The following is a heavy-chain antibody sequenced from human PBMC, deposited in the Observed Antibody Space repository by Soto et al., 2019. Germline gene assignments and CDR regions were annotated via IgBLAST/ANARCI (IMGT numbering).Heavy chain of an antibody. CDR1: GYTFNAYG. CDR3: ARGGSGWPFDY. D-gene: IGHD6-19*01. Sequence: ASVKVSCKASGYTFNAYGIFWMRQAPGQGLECMGWINAGNGDTKYSQEFQGRVTISRDTSASTAYMALTSLTFEDTAVYYCARGGSGWPFDYWGQGTLVTVSS. V-gene: IGHV1-3*01. CDR2: INAGNGDT. J-gene: IGHJ4*02.